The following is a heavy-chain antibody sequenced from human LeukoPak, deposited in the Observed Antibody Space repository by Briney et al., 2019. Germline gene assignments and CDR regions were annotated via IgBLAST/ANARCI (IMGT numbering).Heavy chain of an antibody. CDR2: ISYEGNNK. J-gene: IGHJ4*02. CDR3: AKDRNYVATLDY. Sequence: PGGSLRLSCAASGFTFSSYGMHWVRQTPGKGLECVAGISYEGNNKYYADSVKGRFTISRDDSKNTMYLQMNSLRAEDTAVYYCAKDRNYVATLDYWGQGTRVTVSS. D-gene: IGHD3-10*02. CDR1: GFTFSSYG. V-gene: IGHV3-30*18.